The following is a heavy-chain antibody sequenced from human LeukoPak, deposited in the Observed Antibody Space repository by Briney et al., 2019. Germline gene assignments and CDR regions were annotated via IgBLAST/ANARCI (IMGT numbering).Heavy chain of an antibody. J-gene: IGHJ4*02. CDR2: IYYSGST. CDR3: ARHFDY. V-gene: IGHV4-59*08. Sequence: PSETLSLTCTVSGGSISGFYWSWIRQPPGKGLEWIGYIYYSGSTNYNPSLKSRVTISVDTSKNQFPLKLSSVTAADTAVYYCARHFDYWGQGTLVTVSS. CDR1: GGSISGFY.